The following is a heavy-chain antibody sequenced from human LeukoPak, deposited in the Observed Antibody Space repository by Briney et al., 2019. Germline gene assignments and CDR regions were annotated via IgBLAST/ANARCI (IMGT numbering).Heavy chain of an antibody. CDR2: ITTSDGNT. D-gene: IGHD7-27*01. CDR1: GFTFSSYT. Sequence: GGSLRLSCAASGFTFSSYTMSWVRQAPGKGLEWVSTITTSDGNTYYADPVKGRFTVSRDNSKNTLFLQMNSLRAEDTAVYYCAKDGGLWVSAHWGDSWGRGTLVTVSS. V-gene: IGHV3-23*01. J-gene: IGHJ4*02. CDR3: AKDGGLWVSAHWGDS.